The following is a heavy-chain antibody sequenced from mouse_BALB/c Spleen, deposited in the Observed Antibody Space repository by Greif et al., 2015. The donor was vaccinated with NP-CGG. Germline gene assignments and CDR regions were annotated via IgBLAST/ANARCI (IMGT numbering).Heavy chain of an antibody. V-gene: IGHV14-3*02. CDR2: IDPANGNT. Sequence: DVKLVESGAELVKPGASVKLSCTASGFNIKDTYMHWVKQRPEQGLEWIGRIDPANGNTKYDPKFQGKATITADTSSNTASLQLSSLTSEDNAVYYCDSYYYGSSVLEYWGQGTALTVSS. D-gene: IGHD1-1*01. CDR3: DSYYYGSSVLEY. CDR1: GFNIKDTY. J-gene: IGHJ2*01.